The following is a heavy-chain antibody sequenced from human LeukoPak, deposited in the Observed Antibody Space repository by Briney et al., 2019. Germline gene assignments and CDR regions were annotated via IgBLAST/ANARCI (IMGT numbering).Heavy chain of an antibody. V-gene: IGHV4-34*01. J-gene: IGHJ3*02. CDR2: INHSGST. D-gene: IGHD1-26*01. CDR3: ASPRCKRVAIVPGGAFDI. CDR1: GGSFSGYY. Sequence: SETLSLTCAVYGGSFSGYYWSWIRQPPGKGLEWIGEINHSGSTNYNPALKSRVTISVDTSKNQFSLKLRSVTAGDTAVDYCASPRCKRVAIVPGGAFDICGQGTMVTVSS.